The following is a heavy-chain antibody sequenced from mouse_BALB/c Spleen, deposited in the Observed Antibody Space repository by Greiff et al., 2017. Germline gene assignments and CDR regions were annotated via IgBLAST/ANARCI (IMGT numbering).Heavy chain of an antibody. Sequence: EVQRVESGGGLVKPGGSLKLSCAASGFTFSDYYMYWVRQTPEKRLEWVAYISNGGGTTYYPDTVKGRFTISRDNAKNTLYLQMSRLKSEDTAMYYCARHSSTGRSPFDYWGQGTTLTVSS. CDR1: GFTFSDYY. J-gene: IGHJ2*01. D-gene: IGHD4-1*02. V-gene: IGHV5-12*01. CDR3: ARHSSTGRSPFDY. CDR2: ISNGGGTT.